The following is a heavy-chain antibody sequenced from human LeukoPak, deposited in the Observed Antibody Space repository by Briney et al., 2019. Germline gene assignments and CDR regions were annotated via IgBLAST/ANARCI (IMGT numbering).Heavy chain of an antibody. CDR3: ARHGWDYPSGTYYTFDP. Sequence: PSETPSLTCIVSGGSISSSSHYWGWIRQPPGKGLEWIGSVSYSGSPYYNPSLKSRVTTSVDTSKNQFSLRLSSVTATDTAMYYCARHGWDYPSGTYYTFDPWGQGTLVTVSS. CDR2: VSYSGSP. D-gene: IGHD3-10*01. CDR1: GGSISSSSHY. J-gene: IGHJ5*02. V-gene: IGHV4-39*01.